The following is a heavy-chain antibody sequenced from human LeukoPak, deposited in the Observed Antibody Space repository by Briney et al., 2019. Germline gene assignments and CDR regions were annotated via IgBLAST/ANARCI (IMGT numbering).Heavy chain of an antibody. D-gene: IGHD3-22*01. J-gene: IGHJ4*02. Sequence: GGSLRLPCAASGFTFSTYAMHWVRQAPGKGLEYVSAISSNGGSTYYANSVKGRFTISRDNSKNTLYLQMGSLRAEDMAVYYCARRQSYYDSSGYLDYFDYWGQGTLVTVSS. CDR1: GFTFSTYA. CDR2: ISSNGGST. CDR3: ARRQSYYDSSGYLDYFDY. V-gene: IGHV3-64*01.